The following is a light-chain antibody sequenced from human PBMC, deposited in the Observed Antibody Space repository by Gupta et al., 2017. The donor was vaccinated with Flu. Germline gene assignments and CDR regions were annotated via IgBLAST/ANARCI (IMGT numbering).Light chain of an antibody. V-gene: IGLV2-18*02. J-gene: IGLJ1*01. CDR2: EVS. CDR1: SSDVGIYNR. CDR3: SSYTTRSTYV. Sequence: QSALTQPPSVSGSPGQSVTISCTGTSSDVGIYNRVSWYQQPPGTAPKLMIYEVSNRPSGVPDRFSGSKSDNTASLTISGLQAEDEADYYCSSYTTRSTYVFGTGTKVTVL.